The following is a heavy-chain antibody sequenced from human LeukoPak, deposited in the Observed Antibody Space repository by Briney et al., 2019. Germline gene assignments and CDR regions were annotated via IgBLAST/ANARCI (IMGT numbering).Heavy chain of an antibody. Sequence: PGGSLRLSCAASGFTLRGYGMHWVRQAPGKGLDWVAFLRYDGSNKYYADSVKGRFTISRDNSKNTLYLQMNTLRAEDTATYYCAKDQAAAVLLLLPGRFDYWGQGTLVTVSS. V-gene: IGHV3-30*02. J-gene: IGHJ4*02. CDR3: AKDQAAAVLLLLPGRFDY. D-gene: IGHD3-22*01. CDR2: LRYDGSNK. CDR1: GFTLRGYG.